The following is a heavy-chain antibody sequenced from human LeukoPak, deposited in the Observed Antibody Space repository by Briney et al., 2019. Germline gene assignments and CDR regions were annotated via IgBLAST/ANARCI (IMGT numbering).Heavy chain of an antibody. Sequence: GGSLRLSCAASGFTVSNNYMHWVRQAPGKGLEWVSLIYSGGSTYYADSVKGRFTISRDNSKNTLYFQLNSLRAEDTAVYYCARDGITIFGVYYYGMDVWGQGTTVTVSS. J-gene: IGHJ6*02. CDR3: ARDGITIFGVYYYGMDV. CDR1: GFTVSNNY. CDR2: IYSGGST. V-gene: IGHV3-66*01. D-gene: IGHD3-3*01.